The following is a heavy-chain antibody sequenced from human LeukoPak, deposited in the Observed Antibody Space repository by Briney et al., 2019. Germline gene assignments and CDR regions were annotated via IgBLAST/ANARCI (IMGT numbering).Heavy chain of an antibody. D-gene: IGHD3-10*02. J-gene: IGHJ4*02. CDR1: GYTFTSYD. Sequence: ASXXVSCKASGYTFTSYDINWVRQATGQGLEWMGWMNPNSGNTGYAQKFQGRVTITTDTSTSTAYMELRSLRSDDTAVYFCARDMSQTFDYWGQGTLVTVSS. CDR2: MNPNSGNT. CDR3: ARDMSQTFDY. V-gene: IGHV1-8*02.